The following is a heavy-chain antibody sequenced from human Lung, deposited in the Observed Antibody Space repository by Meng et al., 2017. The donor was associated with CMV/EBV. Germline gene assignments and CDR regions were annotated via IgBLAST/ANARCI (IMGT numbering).Heavy chain of an antibody. CDR2: IYYSGST. J-gene: IGHJ1*01. Sequence: TLSLXCTVSGGSISSGGYYWSWIRQHPGKGLEWIGYIYYSGSTYYNPSLKSRVTISVDTSKNQFSLKLSSVTAADTAVYYCARGGEPYCGGDCSPGYFQHWGQGTXVTVSS. V-gene: IGHV4-31*03. D-gene: IGHD2-21*01. CDR3: ARGGEPYCGGDCSPGYFQH. CDR1: GGSISSGGYY.